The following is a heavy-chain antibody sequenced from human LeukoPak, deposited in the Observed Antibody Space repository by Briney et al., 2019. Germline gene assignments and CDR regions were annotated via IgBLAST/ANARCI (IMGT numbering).Heavy chain of an antibody. D-gene: IGHD3-22*01. CDR3: ARKGYDSSGYYYVPDAFDI. Sequence: SVKVSCKASGGTFSSYAISWVRQAPGQGLEWMGGIIPIFGTANYAQKFQGRVTITADKSTSTAYMELSSLRSEDTAVYYCARKGYDSSGYYYVPDAFDIWGQGTMVTVSS. CDR2: IIPIFGTA. J-gene: IGHJ3*02. V-gene: IGHV1-69*06. CDR1: GGTFSSYA.